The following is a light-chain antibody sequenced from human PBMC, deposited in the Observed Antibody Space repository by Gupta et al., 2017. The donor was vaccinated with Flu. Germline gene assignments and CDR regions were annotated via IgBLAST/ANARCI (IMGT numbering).Light chain of an antibody. Sequence: DIQMTQSPSSLSASVGDRVTITCRTSQSISNYLNWYQQKVGKAPKLLIYAASSLQSGVPSRFSGSGSGTDFTLTISRLQPEDFATYYCQQRDSTPRTFGQGTKVEVK. CDR3: QQRDSTPRT. J-gene: IGKJ1*01. CDR2: AAS. CDR1: QSISNY. V-gene: IGKV1-39*01.